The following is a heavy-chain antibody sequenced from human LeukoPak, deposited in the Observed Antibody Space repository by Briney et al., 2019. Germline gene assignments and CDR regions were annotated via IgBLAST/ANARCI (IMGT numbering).Heavy chain of an antibody. CDR2: INPKSGGT. CDR3: ARDLLQQQLVHDAFDI. Sequence: ASVKVSCKASGYTFTGYHMHWVRQAPGQGLEWMGWINPKSGGTNHAQKFQGRVTMTRDTSISTAYMELSRLRSDDTAVYYCARDLLQQQLVHDAFDIWGQGTMVTVSS. CDR1: GYTFTGYH. J-gene: IGHJ3*02. V-gene: IGHV1-2*02. D-gene: IGHD6-13*01.